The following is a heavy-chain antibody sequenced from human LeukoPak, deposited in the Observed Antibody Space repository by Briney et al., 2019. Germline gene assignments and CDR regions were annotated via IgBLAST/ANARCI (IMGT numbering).Heavy chain of an antibody. Sequence: GGSLRLSCAASGFTFSSYAMSWVRQAPGKGLEWVSAISGSGGSTYYAESVKGRFTISRDNSKNTVSLQMNSLRVEDTAVYYCAKEGRGDWFTYFDYWGQGTLVTVSS. CDR3: AKEGRGDWFTYFDY. V-gene: IGHV3-23*01. CDR2: ISGSGGST. J-gene: IGHJ4*02. D-gene: IGHD3-9*01. CDR1: GFTFSSYA.